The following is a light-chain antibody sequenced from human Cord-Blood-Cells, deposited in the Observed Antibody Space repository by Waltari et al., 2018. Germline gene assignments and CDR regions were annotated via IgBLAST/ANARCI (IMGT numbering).Light chain of an antibody. CDR1: SSDVGGYNY. J-gene: IGLJ1*01. V-gene: IGLV2-14*01. CDR2: DVS. Sequence: QSALTQPASVSGSPGPSLTISCTGPSSDVGGYNYVYWYQQHPGKAPKLMIYDVSNRPSGVSNRFSGSKSGNTASLTISGLQAEDEADYYCSSYTSSSTPLYVFGTGTKVTVL. CDR3: SSYTSSSTPLYV.